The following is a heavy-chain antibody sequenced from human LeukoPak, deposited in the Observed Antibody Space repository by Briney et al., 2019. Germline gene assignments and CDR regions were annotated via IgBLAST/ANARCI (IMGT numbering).Heavy chain of an antibody. D-gene: IGHD6-19*01. V-gene: IGHV5-51*01. CDR3: ARRGAVAGTMSWFDP. CDR1: GYSFASYW. J-gene: IGHJ5*02. Sequence: GESLKISCKGSGYSFASYWVAWVRQVPGKGLEWMGIIYPGDSDTRYSPSFQGQVIFSADKSSSTIYLQWSSLKPSDTAIYYCARRGAVAGTMSWFDPWGQGTLVTVSS. CDR2: IYPGDSDT.